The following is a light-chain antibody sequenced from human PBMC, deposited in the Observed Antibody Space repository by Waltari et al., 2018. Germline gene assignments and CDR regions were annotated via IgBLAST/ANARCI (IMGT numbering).Light chain of an antibody. V-gene: IGKV3-20*01. CDR3: QHHVRLPAT. Sequence: IVLTQSPATLPLPPGGRPTPSCSASQNIGNYLAWYQQKHGQSPRLLCYGAYSRAAGIPDRFSGSGSGSDFSLTISRLEPEDFAVYYCQHHVRLPATFGQGTKV. CDR2: GAY. CDR1: QNIGNY. J-gene: IGKJ1*01.